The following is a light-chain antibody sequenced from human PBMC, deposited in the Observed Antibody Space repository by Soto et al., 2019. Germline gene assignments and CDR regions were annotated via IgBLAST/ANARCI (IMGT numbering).Light chain of an antibody. J-gene: IGKJ5*01. CDR2: DAF. V-gene: IGKV3-11*01. CDR1: QSVSTY. Sequence: EIVLTQSAATLSLSPGERATLSCMASQSVSTYLAWYQQKPGQAPRLLIYDAFNRATGVPARFRGSGSGTDCTLTISGLEPEDVSVYYCQQRDKWPITFCQGTRLEIK. CDR3: QQRDKWPIT.